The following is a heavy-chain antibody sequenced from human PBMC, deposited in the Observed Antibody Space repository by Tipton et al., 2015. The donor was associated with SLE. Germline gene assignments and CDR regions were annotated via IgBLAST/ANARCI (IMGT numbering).Heavy chain of an antibody. V-gene: IGHV3-21*04. D-gene: IGHD2-2*01. J-gene: IGHJ3*02. Sequence: SLRLSCAASGFTFSSYAMSWVRQAPGKGLEWVSSISSVSSYIFYADSVKGRFTISRDNAKKALYLQMNSLRAEDTALYYCARHRGGGKYQLLFHDAFDIWGQGTMVTVSS. CDR2: ISSVSSYI. CDR3: ARHRGGGKYQLLFHDAFDI. CDR1: GFTFSSYA.